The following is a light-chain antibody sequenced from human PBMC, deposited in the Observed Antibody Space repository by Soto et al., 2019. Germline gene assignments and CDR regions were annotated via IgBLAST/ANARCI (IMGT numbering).Light chain of an antibody. V-gene: IGKV3-20*01. J-gene: IGKJ3*01. CDR1: QSVSSKY. Sequence: DIVLTHSPGTLSFSPGERATLSCRASQSVSSKYLAWYQQKPGQPPRVLIYGTSIRATGIPERFSGGGSGTDFTLTITRLESEDFAVYYCQQYGSTLFTFGPGTKVDFK. CDR2: GTS. CDR3: QQYGSTLFT.